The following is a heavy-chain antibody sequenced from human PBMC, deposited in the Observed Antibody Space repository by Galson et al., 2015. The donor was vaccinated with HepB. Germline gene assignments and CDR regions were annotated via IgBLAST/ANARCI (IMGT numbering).Heavy chain of an antibody. Sequence: SLRLSCAASGFTFSDYYMSWIRQAPGKGLEWISYITSTSRTVWCADSVKGRFTISRDNTGDSLFLEINSLRVDDTAVYYCATYDRGAFHLWDQGTTVTVS. CDR2: ITSTSRTV. CDR1: GFTFSDYY. CDR3: ATYDRGAFHL. D-gene: IGHD3-3*01. J-gene: IGHJ3*01. V-gene: IGHV3-11*01.